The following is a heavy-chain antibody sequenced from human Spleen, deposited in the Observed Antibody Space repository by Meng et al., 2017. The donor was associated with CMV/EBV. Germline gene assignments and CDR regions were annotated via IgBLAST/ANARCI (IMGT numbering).Heavy chain of an antibody. J-gene: IGHJ6*02. CDR2: ISYDGSNK. D-gene: IGHD2-2*01. Sequence: GESLKISCAASGFTFSSYAMHWVRQAPGKGLEWVAVISYDGSNKYYADSVKGRFTISRDNSKNTLYLQMHSLRAEDTAIYYCARGRHCSSASCEGIYYYYGMDVWGQGTTVTVSS. V-gene: IGHV3-30-3*01. CDR1: GFTFSSYA. CDR3: ARGRHCSSASCEGIYYYYGMDV.